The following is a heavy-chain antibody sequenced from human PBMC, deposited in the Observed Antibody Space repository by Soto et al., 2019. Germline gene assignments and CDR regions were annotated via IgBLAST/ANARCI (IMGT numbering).Heavy chain of an antibody. J-gene: IGHJ4*02. V-gene: IGHV4-59*01. CDR2: IYYSGST. CDR1: GGPISSYY. CDR3: ARGSSGLPPRLDY. Sequence: QVQLQESGPGLVKPSETLSLNCTVSGGPISSYYWSWIRQSPGKGLEWIGYIYYSGSTNYNPSLTSRVTISVDTSTTQSSLELSSVTAADTAVYYCARGSSGLPPRLDYWGQGTLVTVSS. D-gene: IGHD6-19*01.